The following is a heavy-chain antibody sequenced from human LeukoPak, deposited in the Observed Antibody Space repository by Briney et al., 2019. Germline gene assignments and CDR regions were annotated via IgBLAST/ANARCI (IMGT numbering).Heavy chain of an antibody. J-gene: IGHJ5*02. CDR2: ISSNGGST. CDR3: VKGYCSSTSCRFAP. D-gene: IGHD2-2*01. Sequence: GGSLRLSCSASGFTFSSYAMHWVRQAPGKGLEYVSAISSNGGSTYYADSVKGRFTISRDNSKNTLYLQMSSLRAEDTVVYYCVKGYCSSTSCRFAPWAQGTLVTVP. V-gene: IGHV3-64D*06. CDR1: GFTFSSYA.